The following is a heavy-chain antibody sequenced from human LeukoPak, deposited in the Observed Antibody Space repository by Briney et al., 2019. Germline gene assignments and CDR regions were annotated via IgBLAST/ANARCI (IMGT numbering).Heavy chain of an antibody. CDR2: INPNSGGT. CDR1: GYTFTGYY. J-gene: IGHJ4*02. Sequence: ASVKVSCRASGYTFTGYYMHWVRQAPGQGLEWMGWINPNSGGTNYAQKFQGRVTMTRDTSISTAYMELSRLKSDDTAVYYRARVATVSGYYAYWGQGTLVTVSS. D-gene: IGHD3-22*01. CDR3: ARVATVSGYYAY. V-gene: IGHV1-2*02.